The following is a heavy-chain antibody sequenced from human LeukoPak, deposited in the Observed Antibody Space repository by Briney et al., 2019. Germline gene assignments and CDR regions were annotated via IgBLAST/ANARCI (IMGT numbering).Heavy chain of an antibody. D-gene: IGHD3-10*01. Sequence: GGSLRLSCAASGFTFTSYAMSWVRQAPGKGLEWVSAISGSGGSTCYADSVKGRFTISRDNSKNTLYLQMNSLRAEDTAVYYCAKDPAPYLYFFDYWGQGTLVTVSS. V-gene: IGHV3-23*01. CDR2: ISGSGGST. J-gene: IGHJ4*02. CDR3: AKDPAPYLYFFDY. CDR1: GFTFTSYA.